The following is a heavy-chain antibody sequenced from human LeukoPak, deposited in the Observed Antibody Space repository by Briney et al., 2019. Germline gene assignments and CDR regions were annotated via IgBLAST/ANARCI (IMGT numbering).Heavy chain of an antibody. D-gene: IGHD6-6*01. J-gene: IGHJ4*02. V-gene: IGHV4-34*01. CDR2: INHSGST. CDR1: GGSFSGYY. CDR3: ARGGLAARPLDY. Sequence: SETLSLTCAVYGGSFSGYYWSWIRQPPGKGLEWIGEINHSGSTNYNPPLKSRVTISVDTSKNQFSLKLSSVTAADTAVYYCARGGLAARPLDYWGQGTLVTVSS.